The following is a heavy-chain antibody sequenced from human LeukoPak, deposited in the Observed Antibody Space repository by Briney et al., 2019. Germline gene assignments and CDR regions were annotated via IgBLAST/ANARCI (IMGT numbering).Heavy chain of an antibody. Sequence: PSETLSLTCTVSGGSISSYYWSSIRQSPGEGLEWIGYIYSSGSTNYNPSLKSRVIISVDTPNNHFALKLSSVTAADTAIYYCARDTSGWWNNWYFDLWGRGTLVTVSS. D-gene: IGHD6-19*01. CDR2: IYSSGST. J-gene: IGHJ2*01. V-gene: IGHV4-59*01. CDR3: ARDTSGWWNNWYFDL. CDR1: GGSISSYY.